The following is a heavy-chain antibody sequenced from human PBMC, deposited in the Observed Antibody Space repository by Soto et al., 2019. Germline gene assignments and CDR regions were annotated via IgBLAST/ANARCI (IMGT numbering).Heavy chain of an antibody. CDR2: KYYSGIS. V-gene: IGHV4-61*01. CDR3: VREDMSGTYYFDA. CDR1: RGSVSSQTHF. Sequence: QVQLQESGPGLLKPSETLTLTCTVTRGSVSSQTHFWTWIRQPPGKGLGWIGYKYYSGISNYNPSLQSRVTISVDTSKNQFSLRLTSVTAADTAVYYCVREDMSGTYYFDAWGQGALVTVSS. D-gene: IGHD1-26*01. J-gene: IGHJ4*02.